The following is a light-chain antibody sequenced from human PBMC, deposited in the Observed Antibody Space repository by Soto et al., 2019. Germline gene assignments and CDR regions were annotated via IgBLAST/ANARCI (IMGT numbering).Light chain of an antibody. CDR3: QQYHRSSIT. CDR2: DAS. CDR1: QSLNND. V-gene: IGKV1-5*01. Sequence: DIQMTQSPSTLSASVGDRVTITCRASQSLNNDLARYQQKPGKAPNLLIYDASTLERGVPSRFSGTGSGTEFTLAINSLQPDDFATYYCQQYHRSSITFGQGTRLEIK. J-gene: IGKJ5*01.